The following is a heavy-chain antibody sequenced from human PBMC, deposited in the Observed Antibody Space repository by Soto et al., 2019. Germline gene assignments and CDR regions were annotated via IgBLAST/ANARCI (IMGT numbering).Heavy chain of an antibody. V-gene: IGHV3-23*01. Sequence: EVQLLESGGGLVQPGGSLRLSCAASGFTFSNYAMSWVRQAPGQGLEWVSAIGGSGGSTYYADSVKGRFTISSDNSKKTLYLQMNSLRADDTAVYFCAKEVSLAAGYFDYWGQGTLVTVSS. CDR1: GFTFSNYA. CDR2: IGGSGGST. J-gene: IGHJ4*02. D-gene: IGHD6-25*01. CDR3: AKEVSLAAGYFDY.